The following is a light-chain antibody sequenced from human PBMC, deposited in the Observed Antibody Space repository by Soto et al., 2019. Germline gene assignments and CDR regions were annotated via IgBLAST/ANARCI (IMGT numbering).Light chain of an antibody. J-gene: IGKJ5*01. CDR3: QQYNNWPPIT. V-gene: IGKV3-11*01. CDR1: QDVSRY. CDR2: DAS. Sequence: ESVVTQSPATLSLSPGERATLSCRASQDVSRYLAWYQQKPGQSPRLLIYDASNRATGVPARFSGSGSGTDFTLTISSLEPEDFAVYYCQQYNNWPPITFGQGTRLEIK.